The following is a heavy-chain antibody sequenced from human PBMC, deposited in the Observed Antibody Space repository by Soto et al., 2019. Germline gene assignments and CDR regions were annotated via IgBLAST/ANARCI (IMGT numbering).Heavy chain of an antibody. Sequence: QVQLQESGPGLVKPSQTLSLTCTVSGGSISSGGYYWSWIRQHPGKGLEWIGYIYYSGSTYYNPSLKGRVTISVDTSKNQFSPKLSSVTAADTAVYYCARQTAVGVFDYWGQGTLVTVSS. CDR1: GGSISSGGYY. CDR3: ARQTAVGVFDY. D-gene: IGHD2-8*01. V-gene: IGHV4-31*03. CDR2: IYYSGST. J-gene: IGHJ4*02.